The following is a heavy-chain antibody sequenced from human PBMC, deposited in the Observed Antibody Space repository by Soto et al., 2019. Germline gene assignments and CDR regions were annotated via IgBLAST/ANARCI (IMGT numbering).Heavy chain of an antibody. CDR1: GGTFSSYA. D-gene: IGHD2-8*01. J-gene: IGHJ6*02. CDR2: IIPIFGNT. V-gene: IGHV1-8*02. CDR3: ARGHSTDCSNGVCSFFYNHEMDV. Sequence: ASVKVSCKASGGTFSSYAISWVRQAPGQGLEWMGGIIPIFGNTGYAQKFQGRVTATRNTSISTVYMELSGLRPDDTAVYFCARGHSTDCSNGVCSFFYNHEMDVWGQGTTVTVSS.